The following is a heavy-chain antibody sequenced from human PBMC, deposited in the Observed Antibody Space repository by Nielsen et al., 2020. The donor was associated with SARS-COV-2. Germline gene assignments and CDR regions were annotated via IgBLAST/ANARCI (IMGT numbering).Heavy chain of an antibody. V-gene: IGHV3-9*01. CDR2: ISWNSGSI. J-gene: IGHJ6*03. D-gene: IGHD3-3*01. CDR3: ARDGGPDLYYDFWSGAPDYYYMDV. CDR1: GFTFDDYA. Sequence: SLKISCAASGFTFDDYAMHWVRQAPGKGLEWVSGISWNSGSIGYADSVKGRFTISRDNAKNSLYLQMNSLRAEDTAVYYCARDGGPDLYYDFWSGAPDYYYMDVWGKGTTVTVSS.